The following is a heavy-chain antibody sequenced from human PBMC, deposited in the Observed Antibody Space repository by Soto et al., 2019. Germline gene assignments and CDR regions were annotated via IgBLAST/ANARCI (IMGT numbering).Heavy chain of an antibody. D-gene: IGHD6-13*01. CDR2: ISSSSSYI. J-gene: IGHJ5*02. CDR1: GFTFSSYS. Sequence: GGSLRLSCAASGFTFSSYSMNWVRQAPGKGLEWVSSISSSSSYIYYADSVKGRFTISRDNAKNSLYLQMNSLRAEDTAVYYCARDLRWDEAQLVYNWFDPWGQGTLVTVSS. CDR3: ARDLRWDEAQLVYNWFDP. V-gene: IGHV3-21*01.